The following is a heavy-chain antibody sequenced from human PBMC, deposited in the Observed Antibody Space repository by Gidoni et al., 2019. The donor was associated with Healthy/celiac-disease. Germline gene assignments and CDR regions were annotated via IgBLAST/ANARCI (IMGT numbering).Heavy chain of an antibody. CDR2: ISYDGSNK. CDR3: ACREKHGMDV. CDR1: GFTFSSYG. J-gene: IGHJ6*02. Sequence: QVQLVESGGGVVQPGRSLRLSCAASGFTFSSYGMHWVRQAPGKGLEWVAVISYDGSNKYYADSVKGRFTISRDNSKNTLYLQMNSLRAEDTAVYYCACREKHGMDVWGQGTTVTVSS. V-gene: IGHV3-30*03.